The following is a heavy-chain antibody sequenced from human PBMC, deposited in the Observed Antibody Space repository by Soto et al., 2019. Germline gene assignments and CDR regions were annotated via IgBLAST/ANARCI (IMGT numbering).Heavy chain of an antibody. CDR1: GFTFSSYA. V-gene: IGHV3-23*01. J-gene: IGHJ6*02. Sequence: GGSLRLSCAASGFTFSSYAMSWVRQAPGKGLEWVSAVSGSGGSTYYADSVKGRFTISRDNSKNTLYLQMNSLRAEDTAVYYCAKGQGGGYDFWSGDNYGMDVWGQGTTVTVSS. CDR3: AKGQGGGYDFWSGDNYGMDV. D-gene: IGHD3-3*01. CDR2: VSGSGGST.